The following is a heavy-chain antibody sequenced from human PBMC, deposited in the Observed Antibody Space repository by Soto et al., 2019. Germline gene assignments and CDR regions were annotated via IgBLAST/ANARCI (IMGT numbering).Heavy chain of an antibody. V-gene: IGHV3-74*01. CDR3: ARGDRGAFDL. CDR2: IHSDGSST. CDR1: GFTFSYYW. D-gene: IGHD1-26*01. J-gene: IGHJ3*01. Sequence: EVQLVESGGGLVRPGGSLRLSCAASGFTFSYYWMHWVRQAPGKGLVWVSRIHSDGSSTTYADFVKGRFIISRDNARNTVELQMNGVRVEDTAVYYCARGDRGAFDLWGQGTVLTVSS.